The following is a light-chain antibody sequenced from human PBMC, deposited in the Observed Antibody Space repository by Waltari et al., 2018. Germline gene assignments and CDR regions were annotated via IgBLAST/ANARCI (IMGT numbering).Light chain of an antibody. CDR1: FRGVGRYHP. Sequence: QSALTQPASVSGPPGQSSPPPCTGAFRGVGRYHPVSWYPQPPGEAPKLHIYDLSHRPSGVSDRLSGSKSGNTASLTISGLQPEDEADYFCSSYTTRGTWVFGGGTKLTVL. V-gene: IGLV2-14*03. CDR2: DLS. CDR3: SSYTTRGTWV. J-gene: IGLJ3*02.